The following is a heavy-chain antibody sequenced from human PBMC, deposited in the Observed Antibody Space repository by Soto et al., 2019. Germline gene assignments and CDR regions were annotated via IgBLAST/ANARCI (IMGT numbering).Heavy chain of an antibody. CDR3: ARGPPALKGDAYDV. V-gene: IGHV1-69*02. J-gene: IGHJ3*01. CDR1: GGTFSSYT. Sequence: QVQLVQSGAEVKKTGSSVNVSCKASGGTFSSYTISWVRQAPGQGLEWVGRIIPLLRIAKYAQKFQGRVRIPADRPSGTSYTDLRALRSDDTAVYYCARGPPALKGDAYDVWGQGTMVIVSS. CDR2: IIPLLRIA.